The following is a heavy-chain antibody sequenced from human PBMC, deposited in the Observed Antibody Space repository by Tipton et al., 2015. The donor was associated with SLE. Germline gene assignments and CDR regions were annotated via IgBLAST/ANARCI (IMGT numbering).Heavy chain of an antibody. D-gene: IGHD5-24*01. V-gene: IGHV3-30*02. CDR1: GFTFSSYG. CDR3: AADSRDGYNSYFDY. J-gene: IGHJ4*02. CDR2: IRYDGSNK. Sequence: GSLRLSCAASGFTFSSYGMHWVRQAPGKGLEWVAFIRYDGSNKYYADSVKGRFTISRDNSKNTLYLQMNSLRADDTAVYYCAADSRDGYNSYFDYWGQGTLVTVSS.